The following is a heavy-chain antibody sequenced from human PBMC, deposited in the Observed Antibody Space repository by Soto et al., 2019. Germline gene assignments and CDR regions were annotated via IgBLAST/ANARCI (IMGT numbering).Heavy chain of an antibody. CDR3: ARKDYYRSGIYYFDY. CDR2: INPGNGDR. D-gene: IGHD3-10*01. Sequence: QVQLVQSGAEVKKPGASVKVSCKASGYTITTYPIHWVRQAPGQGLEWMGWINPGNGDRDYLQKFQGRVTVTRDTSASTVYMELSSLTSEDTAVYYCARKDYYRSGIYYFDYWGQGTLVTVSS. CDR1: GYTITTYP. V-gene: IGHV1-3*01. J-gene: IGHJ4*02.